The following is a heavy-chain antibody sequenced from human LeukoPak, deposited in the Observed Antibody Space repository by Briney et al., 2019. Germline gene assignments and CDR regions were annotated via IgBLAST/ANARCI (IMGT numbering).Heavy chain of an antibody. J-gene: IGHJ4*02. Sequence: GGALRLSCAASGFTVSSNYMSWVRQAPGKGLEWVSVIYSGGSTYYADSVKGRFTISRDNSKSTLYLQMDSLRAEDTAVYYCARALSSGWFYFDYWGQGTLVTVSS. CDR2: IYSGGST. D-gene: IGHD6-19*01. CDR3: ARALSSGWFYFDY. CDR1: GFTVSSNY. V-gene: IGHV3-53*01.